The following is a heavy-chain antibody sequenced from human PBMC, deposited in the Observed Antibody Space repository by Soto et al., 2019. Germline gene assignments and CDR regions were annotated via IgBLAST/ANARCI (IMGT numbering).Heavy chain of an antibody. CDR1: GFTFSSYA. J-gene: IGHJ6*02. CDR2: ISSNGGST. V-gene: IGHV3-64D*08. CDR3: GKDRRWCISSGGSCYSLTKTPKRNGMDV. D-gene: IGHD2-15*01. Sequence: GGSLRLSCSASGFTFSSYAMHWVRQAPGKGLEYVSAISSNGGSTYYADSVKGRFTISRDNSKNTLYLQMSSLRAEDTAVYYCGKDRRWCISSGGSCYSLTKTPKRNGMDVWGQGTTVTVSS.